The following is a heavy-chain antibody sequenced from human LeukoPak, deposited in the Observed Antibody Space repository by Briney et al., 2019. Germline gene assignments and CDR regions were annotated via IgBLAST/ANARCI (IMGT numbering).Heavy chain of an antibody. CDR2: ISGSGGST. V-gene: IGHV3-23*01. J-gene: IGHJ4*02. CDR3: AKGGLRYFDWPDEGGY. D-gene: IGHD3-9*01. Sequence: GGSLRLSCAASGFTFSSYAMSWVRQAPGKGLEWVSAISGSGGSTYYADSVKGRFTISRDSSKNTLYLQMNSLRAEDTAVYYCAKGGLRYFDWPDEGGYWGQGTLVTVSS. CDR1: GFTFSSYA.